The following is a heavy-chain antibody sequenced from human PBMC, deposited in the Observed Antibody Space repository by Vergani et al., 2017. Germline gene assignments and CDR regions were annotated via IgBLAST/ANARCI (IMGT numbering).Heavy chain of an antibody. J-gene: IGHJ4*02. Sequence: QLQLQESGPGLVKPSETLSLTCTVSGGPISSSSYYWGWIRQPPGKGLEWIGSIYYSGSTYYNPSLKSRVTISVDTSKNQFSLKLSSVTAADPAVYYCARVRVLEWFDHYWGQGTLVTVSS. D-gene: IGHD3-3*01. CDR2: IYYSGST. CDR3: ARVRVLEWFDHY. V-gene: IGHV4-39*07. CDR1: GGPISSSSYY.